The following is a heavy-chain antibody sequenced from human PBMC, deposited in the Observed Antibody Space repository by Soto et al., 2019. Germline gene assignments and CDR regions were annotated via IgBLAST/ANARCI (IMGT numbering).Heavy chain of an antibody. CDR2: IIPILGIA. Sequence: QVQLVQSGAEVKKPGSSVNVSCKASGGTFSSYTISWVRQAPGQGLEWMGRIIPILGIANYAQKFQGRVTITADKSTSTAYMELSSLRSEDTAVYYCARVYCSSTSCYEVTPGAFDIWGQGTMVTVSS. CDR1: GGTFSSYT. J-gene: IGHJ3*02. CDR3: ARVYCSSTSCYEVTPGAFDI. V-gene: IGHV1-69*02. D-gene: IGHD2-2*01.